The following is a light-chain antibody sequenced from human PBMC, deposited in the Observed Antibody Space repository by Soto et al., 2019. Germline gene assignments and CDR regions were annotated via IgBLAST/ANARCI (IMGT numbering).Light chain of an antibody. Sequence: EIVLTQSPGTLSLSPGERATLSCRASQSLANNYVAWYQQKPGQSPRLLIYDASSRATGIPDRFSGSGSGTDFTLTIARLEREDFAGYYCQQYGTSVLVSFGGGTKVEIK. V-gene: IGKV3-20*01. CDR1: QSLANNY. CDR2: DAS. J-gene: IGKJ4*01. CDR3: QQYGTSVLVS.